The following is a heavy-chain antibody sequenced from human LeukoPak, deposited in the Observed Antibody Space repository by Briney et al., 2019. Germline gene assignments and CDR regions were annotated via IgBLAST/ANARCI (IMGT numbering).Heavy chain of an antibody. V-gene: IGHV7-4-1*02. CDR1: GYTFTSYA. Sequence: ASVKVSCKASGYTFTSYAMNWVRQAPGQGLEWMGWINTNTGNPTYAQGFTGRFVFSLDTSVSTAYLQISSLKAEDTAVYYCASTTSWNGYYMDVWGKGTTVTVSS. J-gene: IGHJ6*03. D-gene: IGHD1-1*01. CDR2: INTNTGNP. CDR3: ASTTSWNGYYMDV.